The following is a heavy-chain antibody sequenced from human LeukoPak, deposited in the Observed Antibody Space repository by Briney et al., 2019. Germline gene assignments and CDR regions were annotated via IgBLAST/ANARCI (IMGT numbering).Heavy chain of an antibody. D-gene: IGHD4-23*01. V-gene: IGHV4-34*01. CDR3: ARGNLVLRWSYDY. CDR1: GGSFSGYY. CDR2: TNHSGST. Sequence: SETLSLTCAVYGGSFSGYYWSWIRQPPGKGLEWIGETNHSGSTNYNPSLKSRVTISVDTSKNQFSLKLSSVTAADTAVYYCARGNLVLRWSYDYWGQGTLVTVSS. J-gene: IGHJ4*02.